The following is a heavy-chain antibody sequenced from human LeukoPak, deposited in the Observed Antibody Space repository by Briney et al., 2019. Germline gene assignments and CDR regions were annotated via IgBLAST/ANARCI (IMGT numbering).Heavy chain of an antibody. V-gene: IGHV4-34*01. J-gene: IGHJ5*02. CDR3: ARLAEYSSSSNWFDP. CDR1: GGSFSGYY. Sequence: SETLSLTCAVYGGSFSGYYWSWIRQPPGKGLEWIGEINHSGSTNYNPSLKSRVTISVDTSKNQFSLKLSSVTAADTAVYYCARLAEYSSSSNWFDPGGQGTLTTVTS. D-gene: IGHD6-6*01. CDR2: INHSGST.